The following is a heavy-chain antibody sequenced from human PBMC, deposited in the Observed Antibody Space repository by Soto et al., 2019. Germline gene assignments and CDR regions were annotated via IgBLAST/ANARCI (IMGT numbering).Heavy chain of an antibody. J-gene: IGHJ5*02. CDR2: ISGSGGST. V-gene: IGHV3-23*01. CDR3: AKDPLSVRGSSGPS. CDR1: GFTFSSYA. D-gene: IGHD6-19*01. Sequence: GGSLRLSCAASGFTFSSYAMSWVRQAPGKGLEWVSAISGSGGSTYYADSVKGRFTISRDNSKNTLYLQTNSLRAEDTAVYYCAKDPLSVRGSSGPSWGQGTLVTVSS.